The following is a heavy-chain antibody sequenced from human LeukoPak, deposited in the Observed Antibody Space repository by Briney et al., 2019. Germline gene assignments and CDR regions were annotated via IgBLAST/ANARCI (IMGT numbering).Heavy chain of an antibody. Sequence: PSETLSLTCTVSGGSISSYYWSWIRQPPGKGLEWIGYIYYSGSTNYNPSLKSRVTISVDTSKNQFSLKLSSVTAADTAVYYCARAAGYYDILTGYERGNWFDPWGQGTLVTVSS. CDR3: ARAAGYYDILTGYERGNWFDP. D-gene: IGHD3-9*01. CDR2: IYYSGST. J-gene: IGHJ5*02. V-gene: IGHV4-59*01. CDR1: GGSISSYY.